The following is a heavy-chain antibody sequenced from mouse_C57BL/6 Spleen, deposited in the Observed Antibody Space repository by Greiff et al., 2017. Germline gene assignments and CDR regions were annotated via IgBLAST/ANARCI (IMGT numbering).Heavy chain of an antibody. CDR2: IYPGDGDT. D-gene: IGHD1-1*01. V-gene: IGHV1-82*01. CDR3: AREDYYGSRGYAMDY. Sequence: VQLQQSGPELVKPGASVKISCKASGYAFSSSWMNWVKQRPGKGLEWIGRIYPGDGDTNYNGKFKGKATLTADKSSSTAYMQLSSLTSEDSAVYFCAREDYYGSRGYAMDYWGQGTSVTVAS. J-gene: IGHJ4*01. CDR1: GYAFSSSW.